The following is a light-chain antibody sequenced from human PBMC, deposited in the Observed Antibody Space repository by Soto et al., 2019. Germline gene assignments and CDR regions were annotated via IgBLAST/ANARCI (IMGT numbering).Light chain of an antibody. CDR3: SSYSGSGTVV. CDR1: SSDVGGYNY. V-gene: IGLV2-14*01. Sequence: QSALTQPASVSGSPGQAITISCTGTSSDVGGYNYVSWYQQQPGKAPKLMIYAVSDRPSGVSNRFSGSKSGNTASLTISGLQAEDEADYYCSSYSGSGTVVFGTGTKVTVL. CDR2: AVS. J-gene: IGLJ1*01.